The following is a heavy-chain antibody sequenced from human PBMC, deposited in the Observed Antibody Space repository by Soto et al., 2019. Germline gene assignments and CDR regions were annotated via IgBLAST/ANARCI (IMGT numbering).Heavy chain of an antibody. D-gene: IGHD6-13*01. CDR3: ARSPRSSPYFDF. CDR1: GDTFSNFW. CDR2: IYPGDHET. J-gene: IGHJ4*02. Sequence: PRESLTSSFPSSGDTFSNFWIGWVRQLPGQGLEWMGVIYPGDHETRYSPSFLGKVTISAETSINTAYLQWSSLEASDSAFYFCARSPRSSPYFDFWGQGALVTVSS. V-gene: IGHV5-51*01.